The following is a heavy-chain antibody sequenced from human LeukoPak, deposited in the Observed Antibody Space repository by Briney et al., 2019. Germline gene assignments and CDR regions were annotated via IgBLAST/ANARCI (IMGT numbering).Heavy chain of an antibody. CDR1: GYTFTSYY. D-gene: IGHD3-22*01. V-gene: IGHV1-46*01. CDR2: INPSGGST. J-gene: IGHJ3*02. CDR3: ARVKPNYYDSSAYGTFDI. Sequence: GASVKVSCKASGYTFTSYYMHWVRQAPGQELEWMGIINPSGGSTSYAQKFQGRVTMTRDTSTSTVYMELSSLRSEDTAVYYCARVKPNYYDSSAYGTFDIWGQGTMVTVSS.